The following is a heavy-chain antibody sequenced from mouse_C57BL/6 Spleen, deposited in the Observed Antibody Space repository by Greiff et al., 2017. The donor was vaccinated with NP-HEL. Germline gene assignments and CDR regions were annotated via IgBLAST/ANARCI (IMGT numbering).Heavy chain of an antibody. Sequence: EVKLVESGPELVKPGASVKISCKASGYSFTDYNMNWVKQSNGKSLEWIGVINPNYGTTSYNQKFKGKATLTVDQSSSTAYMQLNSLTSEDSAVYYCARAGLEATTFAYWGQGTLVTVSA. CDR2: INPNYGTT. CDR1: GYSFTDYN. D-gene: IGHD2-12*01. J-gene: IGHJ3*01. CDR3: ARAGLEATTFAY. V-gene: IGHV1-39*01.